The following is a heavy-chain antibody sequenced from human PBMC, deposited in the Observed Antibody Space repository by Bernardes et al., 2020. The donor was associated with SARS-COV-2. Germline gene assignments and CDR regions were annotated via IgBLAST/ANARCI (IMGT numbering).Heavy chain of an antibody. J-gene: IGHJ3*02. CDR2: ISGSGGSS. D-gene: IGHD3-22*01. CDR3: AKVDYSGITMIVVVRRLDAFDI. Sequence: AGCLRLSCAASGFTSSSYAMSWVRQAPGKGLEWVLAISGSGGSSYYADSVKGRFTISRDNSKNTLYLQMNTLRAEATAVYYCAKVDYSGITMIVVVRRLDAFDIWGQGTMVTVSS. V-gene: IGHV3-23*01. CDR1: GFTSSSYA.